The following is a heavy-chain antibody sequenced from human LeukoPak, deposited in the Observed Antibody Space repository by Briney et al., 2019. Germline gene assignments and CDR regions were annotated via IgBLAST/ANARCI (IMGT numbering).Heavy chain of an antibody. D-gene: IGHD5-24*01. V-gene: IGHV4-61*02. CDR2: VYSSGSA. CDR1: SGSINSDGYY. Sequence: PSQTLSLACTVSSGSINSDGYYWSWIRQPAGKGLEWIGRVYSSGSANYSPSLKSRVIILIDTSKNQFSLRLSSVTAADTAVYYCARVYRKDVYNFDGFDTWGQGTMVTVSS. J-gene: IGHJ3*02. CDR3: ARVYRKDVYNFDGFDT.